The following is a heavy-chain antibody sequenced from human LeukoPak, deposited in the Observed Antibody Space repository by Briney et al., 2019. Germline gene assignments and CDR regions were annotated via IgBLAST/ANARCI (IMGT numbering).Heavy chain of an antibody. Sequence: ASVKVSCKASGYTFTSYDINWVRQATGQGLEWMGWMNPNSGNTGYAQKFQGRVTMTRNTSISTAYMELSSLRSEDTAVYYCARGATVTTEVDFYYYYYMDVWGKGTTVTISS. V-gene: IGHV1-8*01. J-gene: IGHJ6*03. CDR2: MNPNSGNT. CDR1: GYTFTSYD. CDR3: ARGATVTTEVDFYYYYYMDV. D-gene: IGHD4-17*01.